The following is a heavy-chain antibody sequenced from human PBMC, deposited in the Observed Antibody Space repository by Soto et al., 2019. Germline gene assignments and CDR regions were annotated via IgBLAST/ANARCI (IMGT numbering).Heavy chain of an antibody. Sequence: PSETLSLTCAVYGGSFSGYYWSWIRQPPGKGLEWIGEINHSGSTNYNPSLKSRVTISVDTSKNQFSLNLSSVTAADTAVYYCARGPYCSGSSGYRDFDYWGQGTLVTVSS. D-gene: IGHD2-15*01. CDR2: INHSGST. CDR1: GGSFSGYY. CDR3: ARGPYCSGSSGYRDFDY. V-gene: IGHV4-34*01. J-gene: IGHJ4*02.